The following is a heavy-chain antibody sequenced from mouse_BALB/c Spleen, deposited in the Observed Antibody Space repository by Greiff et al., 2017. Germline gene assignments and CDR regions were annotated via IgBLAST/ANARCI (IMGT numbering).Heavy chain of an antibody. Sequence: EVQLVESGGGLVQPGGSLKLSCAASGFTFSSYTMSWVRQTPEKRLEWVAYISNGGGSTYYPDTVKGRFTISRDNAKNTLYLQMSSLKSEDTAMYYCAKLLYGSYAMDDWGQGTSVTVSS. J-gene: IGHJ4*01. V-gene: IGHV5-12-2*01. CDR2: ISNGGGST. CDR3: AKLLYGSYAMDD. D-gene: IGHD2-2*01. CDR1: GFTFSSYT.